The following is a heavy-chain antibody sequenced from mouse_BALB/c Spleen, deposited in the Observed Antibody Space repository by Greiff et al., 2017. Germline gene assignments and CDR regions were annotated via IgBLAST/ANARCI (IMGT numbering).Heavy chain of an antibody. D-gene: IGHD1-1*01. CDR3: ARDGDYYGSSSFAY. Sequence: QVQLKQSGPGLVAPSQSLSITCTVSGFSLTGYGVNWVRQPPGKGLEWLGMIWGDGSTDYNSALKSRLSISKDNSKSQVFLKMNSLQTDDTARYYCARDGDYYGSSSFAYWGQGTLVTVSA. CDR1: GFSLTGYG. CDR2: IWGDGST. V-gene: IGHV2-6-7*01. J-gene: IGHJ3*01.